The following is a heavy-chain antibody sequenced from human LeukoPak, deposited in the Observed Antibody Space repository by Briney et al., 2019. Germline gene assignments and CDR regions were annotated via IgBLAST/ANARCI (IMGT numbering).Heavy chain of an antibody. D-gene: IGHD5-12*01. CDR3: AREVATIPFPLDY. V-gene: IGHV3-7*01. CDR1: GFTLSSYG. J-gene: IGHJ4*02. Sequence: GGSLRLSCAASGFTLSSYGMHWVRQAPGKGLEWLANIEQDGREKYFVDSVKGRFTISRDNAKNSLYLQMSSLRAEDTAVYYCAREVATIPFPLDYWGQGTLVIVSS. CDR2: IEQDGREK.